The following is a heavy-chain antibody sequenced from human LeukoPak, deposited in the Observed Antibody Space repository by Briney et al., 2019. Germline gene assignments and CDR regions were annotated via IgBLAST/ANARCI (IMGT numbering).Heavy chain of an antibody. J-gene: IGHJ4*02. CDR2: ISGSGGST. Sequence: GGSLRLSCAASGFTFSSYAMSWVRQAPGKGLEWVSAISGSGGSTYYADSVEGRFTISRDNSKNTLYLQMNSLRAEDTAVYYCAKAEYYYDSSGYYGMGEFDYWGQGTLVTVSS. CDR3: AKAEYYYDSSGYYGMGEFDY. CDR1: GFTFSSYA. V-gene: IGHV3-23*01. D-gene: IGHD3-22*01.